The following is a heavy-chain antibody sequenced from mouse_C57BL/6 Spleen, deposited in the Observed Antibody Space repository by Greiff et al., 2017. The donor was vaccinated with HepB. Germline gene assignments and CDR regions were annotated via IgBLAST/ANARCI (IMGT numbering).Heavy chain of an antibody. J-gene: IGHJ2*01. V-gene: IGHV1-69*01. CDR2: IDPSDSYT. Sequence: VQLQQPGAELVRPGSSVKLSCKASGYTFTSYWMHWVKQRPGQGLEWIGEIDPSDSYTNYNQKFKGKSTLTVDKSSSTAYMQLSSLTSEDSAVYYCARAITTVVANRYYFDYWGQGTTLTVSS. CDR1: GYTFTSYW. CDR3: ARAITTVVANRYYFDY. D-gene: IGHD1-1*01.